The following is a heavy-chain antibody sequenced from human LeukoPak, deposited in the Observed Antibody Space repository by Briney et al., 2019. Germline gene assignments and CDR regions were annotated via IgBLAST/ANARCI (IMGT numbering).Heavy chain of an antibody. CDR1: GFTFSSYG. CDR2: IRYDGTNK. J-gene: IGHJ4*02. CDR3: AHGTVYQLDY. Sequence: GGSLRLSCAASGFTFSSYGMHWVRQAPDKGLEWVAFIRYDGTNKYYADSVKGRFIISGDNSKNTLYLQMNSLRAEDTAVYYCAHGTVYQLDYWGQGTLVTVSS. D-gene: IGHD2-8*01. V-gene: IGHV3-30*02.